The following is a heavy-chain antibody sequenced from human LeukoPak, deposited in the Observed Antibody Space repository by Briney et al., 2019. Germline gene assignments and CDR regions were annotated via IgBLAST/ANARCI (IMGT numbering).Heavy chain of an antibody. CDR2: ISSSSSTI. CDR1: GFTFSSYS. J-gene: IGHJ4*02. V-gene: IGHV3-48*02. CDR3: ARDQSSSWYNYFDY. D-gene: IGHD6-13*01. Sequence: GGSLRLSCAASGFTFSSYSMNWVRQAPGKGPEWVSYISSSSSTIYYADSVKGRFTISRDNAKNSLYLQMNSLRDEDTAVYYCARDQSSSWYNYFDYWGQGTLVTVSS.